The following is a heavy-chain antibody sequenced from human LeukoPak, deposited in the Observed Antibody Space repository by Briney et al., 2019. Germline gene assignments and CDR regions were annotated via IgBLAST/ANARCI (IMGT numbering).Heavy chain of an antibody. V-gene: IGHV4-59*01. Sequence: PSETLSLTCTVSGGSISSYYWSWIRQPPGKGLEWIGYIYYSGSTNYNPSLKSRVTISVDTSKNQFSLKLSSVTAADTAVYYCARGNSSGLYYPPDAEYFQHWGQGTLVTVSS. D-gene: IGHD3-22*01. CDR2: IYYSGST. J-gene: IGHJ1*01. CDR1: GGSISSYY. CDR3: ARGNSSGLYYPPDAEYFQH.